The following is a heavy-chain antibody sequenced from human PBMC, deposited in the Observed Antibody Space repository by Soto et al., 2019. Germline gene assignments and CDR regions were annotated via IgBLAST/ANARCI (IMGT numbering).Heavy chain of an antibody. J-gene: IGHJ4*02. D-gene: IGHD3-10*01. Sequence: QVQLVQSGAEVKELGASVKVSCQASGYSFTSLDINWMRQATGQGLEWMGWMSPGSGSAGYAQKFQGRVTMTRDTSRGTAYMELSSLTSEDTAVYYCARGDDAGVDFWGQGTLVTV. V-gene: IGHV1-8*01. CDR2: MSPGSGSA. CDR1: GYSFTSLD. CDR3: ARGDDAGVDF.